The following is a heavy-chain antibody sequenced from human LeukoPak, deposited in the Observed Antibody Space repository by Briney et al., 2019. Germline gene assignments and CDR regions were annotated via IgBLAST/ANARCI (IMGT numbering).Heavy chain of an antibody. Sequence: SETLSLTCTVSGYSVSSGFYWGWIRQPPGKGLEWIASIYHSGDTYYNPSLRSRVTISADTSKNQFSLKLSSVTAADTAEYYCARGGGYSYGRLDYWGQGTLVTVSS. J-gene: IGHJ4*02. CDR2: IYHSGDT. D-gene: IGHD5-18*01. V-gene: IGHV4-38-2*02. CDR3: ARGGGYSYGRLDY. CDR1: GYSVSSGFY.